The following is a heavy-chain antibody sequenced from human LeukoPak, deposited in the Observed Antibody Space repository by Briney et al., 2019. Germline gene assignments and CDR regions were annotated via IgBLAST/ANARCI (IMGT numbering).Heavy chain of an antibody. CDR2: IYYRGST. J-gene: IGHJ4*02. CDR1: GGSFSGYY. V-gene: IGHV4-34*01. Sequence: PSETLSLTCAVYGGSFSGYYWSWIRQPPGKGLEWIGSIYYRGSTYYNPSLKSRVTISVDTSKNQFSLKLSSVTAADTAVYYCARGVRYSSGWYGEYYFDYWGQGTLVTVSS. CDR3: ARGVRYSSGWYGEYYFDY. D-gene: IGHD6-19*01.